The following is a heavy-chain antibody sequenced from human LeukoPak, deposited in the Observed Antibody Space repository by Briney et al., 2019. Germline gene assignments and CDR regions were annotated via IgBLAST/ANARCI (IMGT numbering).Heavy chain of an antibody. CDR2: IYHSGST. CDR1: GGSISSGGYS. D-gene: IGHD6-6*01. Sequence: ASETLSLTCAVSGGSISSGGYSWSWIRQPPGKGLEWIGYIYHSGSTYYNPSLKSRVTISVDRSKNQFSLKLSSVTAADTAVYYCARAAPSSSLYYFDYWGQETLVTVSS. V-gene: IGHV4-30-2*01. CDR3: ARAAPSSSLYYFDY. J-gene: IGHJ4*02.